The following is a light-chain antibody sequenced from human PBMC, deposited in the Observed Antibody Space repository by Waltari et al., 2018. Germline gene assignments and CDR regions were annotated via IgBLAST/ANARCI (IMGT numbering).Light chain of an antibody. J-gene: IGKJ4*01. V-gene: IGKV2-30*02. Sequence: DVVMTQSPLSLPVTLGQPASISCKSSQSLVHSDGNTYLAWFQQRPGESPRRLICKVSSRESGVPDRFSASGSGTDFTLKISRVEAEDVGVYYCMQGTHWPLTFGGGTKVEIK. CDR2: KVS. CDR3: MQGTHWPLT. CDR1: QSLVHSDGNTY.